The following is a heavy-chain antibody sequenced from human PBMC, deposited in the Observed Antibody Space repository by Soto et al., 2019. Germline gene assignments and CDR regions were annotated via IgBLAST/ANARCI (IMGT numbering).Heavy chain of an antibody. CDR1: GYTFTSFA. CDR3: ATDPHYYDTTGYCLDN. V-gene: IGHV1-3*01. D-gene: IGHD3-22*01. Sequence: QVQLVQSGAEVKKPGASVKVSCKASGYTFTSFAIHWVRQAPGQRPEWMGWINPDNGHTRYSQKVQGRVTITRDTSASAAYMELSSLRSDDTAVYYCATDPHYYDTTGYCLDNWGQGTLVTVSS. J-gene: IGHJ4*02. CDR2: INPDNGHT.